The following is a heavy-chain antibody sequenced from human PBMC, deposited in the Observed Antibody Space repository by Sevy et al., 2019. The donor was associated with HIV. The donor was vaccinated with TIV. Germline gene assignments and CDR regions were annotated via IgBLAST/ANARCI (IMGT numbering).Heavy chain of an antibody. CDR3: TASMKTDVLRYFDWLEEPPFDH. J-gene: IGHJ4*02. Sequence: GGSLRLSCAASGFTFSGSAMHWVRQASGKGPEWVGRIRSRVNSHATAYAASVKGRFTISRDDSENTAFLQMSSLKTEDTAVYYCTASMKTDVLRYFDWLEEPPFDHWGQGTLVTVSS. CDR2: IRSRVNSHAT. V-gene: IGHV3-73*01. CDR1: GFTFSGSA. D-gene: IGHD3-9*01.